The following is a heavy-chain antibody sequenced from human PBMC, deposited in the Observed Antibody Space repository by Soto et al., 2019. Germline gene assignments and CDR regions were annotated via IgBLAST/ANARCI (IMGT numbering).Heavy chain of an antibody. V-gene: IGHV3-15*01. D-gene: IGHD2-2*01. CDR3: NRDRLCGGPEAFDI. CDR2: IKSKTDGGTT. CDR1: GFTFSNAW. J-gene: IGHJ3*02. Sequence: GGSLRLSCAASGFTFSNAWMTWVRQAPGNGLEWVGRIKSKTDGGTTDYATPVKGRCTISRDDSKNTLYLQMNSLETEDTAGYWCNRDRLCGGPEAFDIWGQGTMVTVSS.